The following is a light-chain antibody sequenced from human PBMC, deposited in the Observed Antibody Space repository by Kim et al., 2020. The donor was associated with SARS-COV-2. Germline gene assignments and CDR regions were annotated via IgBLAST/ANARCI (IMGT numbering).Light chain of an antibody. Sequence: PGQAITISCTGTSSDVGGYNYVSWYQLYPGKAPKLMIYDVFKRPSGVSNRFSGSKSGNTASLTIAGLQAEDAADYYCTSYRSSGYVFGTGTKVTVL. CDR1: SSDVGGYNY. V-gene: IGLV2-14*03. CDR2: DVF. CDR3: TSYRSSGYV. J-gene: IGLJ1*01.